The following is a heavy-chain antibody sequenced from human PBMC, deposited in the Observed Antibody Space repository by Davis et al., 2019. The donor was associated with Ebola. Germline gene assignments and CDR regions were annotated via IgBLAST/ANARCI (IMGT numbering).Heavy chain of an antibody. CDR1: GGSVTSNDYY. CDR2: VYSRRRT. CDR3: ARQQQWLMGDTMEPSGKILYFAH. J-gene: IGHJ4*02. D-gene: IGHD6-19*01. V-gene: IGHV4-39*01. Sequence: MPGGSLRLSCPVSGGSVTSNDYYWGWIRQPPGNGLAWLGSVYSRRRTFYNPSLKSRVTISVDTSKNQFSLKLISLTAADTAVYYCARQQQWLMGDTMEPSGKILYFAHWGQGRLVTVSS.